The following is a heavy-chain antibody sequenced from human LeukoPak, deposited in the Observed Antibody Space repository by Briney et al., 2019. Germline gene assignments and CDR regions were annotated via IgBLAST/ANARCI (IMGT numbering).Heavy chain of an antibody. CDR2: IYSGGST. J-gene: IGHJ4*02. V-gene: IGHV3-66*01. Sequence: GGSLRLSCAASGFTVSSNYMSWVRQAPGKGLEWVSVIYSGGSTYYADSVKGRFTISRDNSKNTLYLQMNSLGAEDTAVYYCAKDLPGYYDSYWGQGTLVTVSS. CDR1: GFTVSSNY. CDR3: AKDLPGYYDSY. D-gene: IGHD3-22*01.